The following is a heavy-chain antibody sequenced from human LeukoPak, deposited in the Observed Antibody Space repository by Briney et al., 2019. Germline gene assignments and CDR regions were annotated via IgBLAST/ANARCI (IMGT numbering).Heavy chain of an antibody. J-gene: IGHJ4*02. CDR3: ARYFGGTYHYFDY. D-gene: IGHD1-26*01. CDR1: GGSISSGGDY. CDR2: FHYSGST. Sequence: SETLSLTCTVSGGSISSGGDYWGWIRQPPGKGLEWIGSFHYSGSTYYNPSLKSRVTISVDTSKNQFSLKLSSVTAADTAVYYCARYFGGTYHYFDYWGQGTLVTVSS. V-gene: IGHV4-39*01.